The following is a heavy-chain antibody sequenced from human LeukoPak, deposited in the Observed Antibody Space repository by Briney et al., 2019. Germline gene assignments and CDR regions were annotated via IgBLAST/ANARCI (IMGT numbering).Heavy chain of an antibody. J-gene: IGHJ4*02. CDR2: IIPILGIA. Sequence: SVKVSCKASGGTFSSYTISWVRQAPGQGLEWMGRIIPILGIANYAQKFQGRVTITADKSTSTAYMELGSLRSEDTAVYYCARMLVVRGIGVGEGLDYWGQGTLVTVSS. V-gene: IGHV1-69*02. CDR1: GGTFSSYT. D-gene: IGHD3-10*01. CDR3: ARMLVVRGIGVGEGLDY.